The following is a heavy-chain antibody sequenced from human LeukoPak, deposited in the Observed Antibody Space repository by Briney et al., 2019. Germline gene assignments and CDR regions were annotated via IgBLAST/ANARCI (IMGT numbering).Heavy chain of an antibody. CDR1: GFTFSSYA. CDR3: ARDIAVALFDY. J-gene: IGHJ4*02. D-gene: IGHD6-19*01. Sequence: GGSLRLSCAASGFTFSSYAMHWVRQAPGKGLEWVAVISYDGSNKYYADSVKGRFTISRDNSKNTLYLQMNSLRAEGTAVYYCARDIAVALFDYWGQGTLVTVSS. V-gene: IGHV3-30*04. CDR2: ISYDGSNK.